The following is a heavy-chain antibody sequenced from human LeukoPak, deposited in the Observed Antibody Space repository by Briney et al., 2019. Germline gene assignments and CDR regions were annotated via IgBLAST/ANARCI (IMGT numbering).Heavy chain of an antibody. J-gene: IGHJ4*02. Sequence: ASVKVSCKASGYTFTNYGISWVRQAPGQGLEWMGWISAYNGHPDSAQKFQGRVTMTTDTSTSTAYMELRSLRSDDTATYYCARASAQWSDYWGQGTLVTVSS. V-gene: IGHV1-18*01. CDR1: GYTFTNYG. CDR2: ISAYNGHP. CDR3: ARASAQWSDY. D-gene: IGHD2-15*01.